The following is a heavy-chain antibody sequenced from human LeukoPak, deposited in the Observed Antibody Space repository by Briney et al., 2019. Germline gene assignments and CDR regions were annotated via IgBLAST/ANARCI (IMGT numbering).Heavy chain of an antibody. CDR2: VNGDGDST. J-gene: IGHJ4*02. Sequence: GGSLRLSCGASGFSFNNYDMSWVRQTPGKGLEWVSAVNGDGDSTYYTASVKGRFTISRDNSKNTLYLQMNSLRAEDTAVYYCAKPAGIAVAGRVGAFDYWGQGTLVTVSS. V-gene: IGHV3-23*01. CDR1: GFSFNNYD. D-gene: IGHD6-19*01. CDR3: AKPAGIAVAGRVGAFDY.